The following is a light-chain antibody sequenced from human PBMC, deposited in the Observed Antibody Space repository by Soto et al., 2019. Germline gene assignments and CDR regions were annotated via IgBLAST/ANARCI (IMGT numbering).Light chain of an antibody. CDR2: DVS. J-gene: IGLJ1*01. CDR3: SSYTSSSTLV. V-gene: IGLV2-14*01. CDR1: RSDVGGYNY. Sequence: QSVLSQPASVSGSPGQSITISCTGTRSDVGGYNYVSWYQQHPGKAPKLMIYDVSNRPSGVSNRFSGSQSGNTASLTISGLQSEDEADYYCSSYTSSSTLVFGTGTKVTVL.